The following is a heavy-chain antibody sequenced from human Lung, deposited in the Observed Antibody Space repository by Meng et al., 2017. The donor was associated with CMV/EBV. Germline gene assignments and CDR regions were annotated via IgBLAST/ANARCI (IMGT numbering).Heavy chain of an antibody. D-gene: IGHD2-8*02. V-gene: IGHV4-39*01. CDR1: GGSIRSTSYY. J-gene: IGHJ6*02. CDR3: ASFCMWGTGYYYYGMAV. Sequence: LXCTVSGGSIRSTSYYWGWIRQPPGKGLEWIGSIFYDGNTYYNPSLKSRVTISVDTSKNQFSVTLSSVTAADTAVYYCASFCMWGTGYYYYGMAVXGQGXTVTVSS. CDR2: IFYDGNT.